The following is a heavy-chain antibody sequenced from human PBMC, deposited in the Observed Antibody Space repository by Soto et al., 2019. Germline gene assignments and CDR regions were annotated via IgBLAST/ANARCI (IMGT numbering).Heavy chain of an antibody. V-gene: IGHV1-8*01. D-gene: IGHD6-6*01. CDR3: ARVVSSIGKYYYYYMDV. Sequence: QVQLVQSGAEVKKPGASVKVSCKASGYTFTSYDINWVRQATGQGLEWMGWMNPNSGNTGYAQKVQGRVTMTRNTSISTAYMELSSLRSEDTAVYYCARVVSSIGKYYYYYMDVWGKGTTVTVSS. CDR2: MNPNSGNT. CDR1: GYTFTSYD. J-gene: IGHJ6*03.